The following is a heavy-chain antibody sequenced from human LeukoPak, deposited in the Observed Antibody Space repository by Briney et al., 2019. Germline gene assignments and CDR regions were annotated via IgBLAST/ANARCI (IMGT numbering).Heavy chain of an antibody. V-gene: IGHV3-23*01. CDR1: GFTFSSYA. J-gene: IGHJ4*02. D-gene: IGHD6-19*01. CDR3: AKDGGIAVAGKGSVFDY. CDR2: ISGSGGST. Sequence: PGGSLRLSCAASGFTFSSYAMSWVRQAPGKGLEWVSAISGSGGSTYYADSVKGRFTISRDNSKNTLYLQMNSLRAEDTAVYYCAKDGGIAVAGKGSVFDYWGQGTLVTVSS.